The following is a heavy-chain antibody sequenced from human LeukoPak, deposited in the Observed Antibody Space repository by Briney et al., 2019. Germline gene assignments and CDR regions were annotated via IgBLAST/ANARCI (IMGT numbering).Heavy chain of an antibody. Sequence: GASVKVSCKASGGTFSSYAISWVRQAPGQGLEWMGGIIPIFGTANYAQKFQGRVTITADESTSTAYMELSSLRSEDTAVYYCARFGSESCGYYGSVLSHSYYYYGMDVWGQGTTVTVSS. CDR2: IIPIFGTA. CDR3: ARFGSESCGYYGSVLSHSYYYYGMDV. V-gene: IGHV1-69*01. J-gene: IGHJ6*02. D-gene: IGHD3-3*01. CDR1: GGTFSSYA.